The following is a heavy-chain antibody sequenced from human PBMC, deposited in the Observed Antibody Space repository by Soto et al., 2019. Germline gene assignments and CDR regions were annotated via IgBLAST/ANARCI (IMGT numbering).Heavy chain of an antibody. D-gene: IGHD3-22*01. CDR2: ISYDGSNK. Sequence: GSLRLSCAASGFTFSSYAMHWVRQAPGKGLEWVAVISYDGSNKYYADSVKGRFTISRDNSKNTLYLQMNSLRAEDTAVYYCARGSYYYSGGYFDYWGQGTLVTVSS. J-gene: IGHJ4*02. CDR1: GFTFSSYA. V-gene: IGHV3-30-3*01. CDR3: ARGSYYYSGGYFDY.